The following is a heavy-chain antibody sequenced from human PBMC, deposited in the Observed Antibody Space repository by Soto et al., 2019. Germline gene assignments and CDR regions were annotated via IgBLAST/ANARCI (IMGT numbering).Heavy chain of an antibody. Sequence: QMQLQESGPGLVKTSPTLSLTCSVSSCAISLGGNSRNWIRQRPGKSLEWIGYISSSGTTYYNPSLKARVSFSLEASKNQVSLRRTSVTAADTALSYCAPVRTYGSGSARIYAWFDPWGQGSLVTVSS. CDR3: APVRTYGSGSARIYAWFDP. D-gene: IGHD3-10*01. V-gene: IGHV4-31*03. CDR1: SCAISLGGNS. CDR2: ISSSGTT. J-gene: IGHJ5*02.